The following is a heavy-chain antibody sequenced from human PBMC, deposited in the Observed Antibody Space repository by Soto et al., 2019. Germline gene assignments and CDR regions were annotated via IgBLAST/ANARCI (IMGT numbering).Heavy chain of an antibody. J-gene: IGHJ4*02. D-gene: IGHD3-10*01. CDR3: ARGGYYGSGSYLDFHY. CDR1: GGSFNGFY. V-gene: IGHV4-34*01. CDR2: VNHSGGT. Sequence: SETLSLTCGVYGGSFNGFYWNWIRQPPGKEREWIGEVNHSGGTKYTPSLKNRVTISVDTSKKQFSLELTSVTAADTAVYYCARGGYYGSGSYLDFHYWAQGTLVTVSS.